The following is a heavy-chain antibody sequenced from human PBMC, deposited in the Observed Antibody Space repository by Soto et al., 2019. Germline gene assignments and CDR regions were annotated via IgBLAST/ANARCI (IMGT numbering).Heavy chain of an antibody. Sequence: LRLSCAASGFTFSSYWMSWVRQAPGKGLEWVANIKQDGSEKYYVDSVKGRFTISRDNAKNSLYLQMNSLRAEDTAVYYCAREDYYDSSGYHNWFDPWGQGTLVTVSS. CDR3: AREDYYDSSGYHNWFDP. D-gene: IGHD3-22*01. CDR2: IKQDGSEK. CDR1: GFTFSSYW. V-gene: IGHV3-7*03. J-gene: IGHJ5*02.